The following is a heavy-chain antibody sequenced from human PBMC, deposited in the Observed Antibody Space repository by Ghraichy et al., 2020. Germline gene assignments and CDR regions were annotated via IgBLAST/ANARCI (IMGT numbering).Heavy chain of an antibody. D-gene: IGHD4-17*01. CDR1: GFTVSSNY. CDR3: ARDTTNLIRDGDYEVG. Sequence: GGSLRLSCAASGFTVSSNYMSWVRQAPGKGLEWVSVIYSGCSTYYADSVKGRFTISRDNSKNTLYLQMNSLRAEDTAVYYCARDTTNLIRDGDYEVGWGQGTLGTVSS. J-gene: IGHJ4*02. V-gene: IGHV3-66*01. CDR2: IYSGCST.